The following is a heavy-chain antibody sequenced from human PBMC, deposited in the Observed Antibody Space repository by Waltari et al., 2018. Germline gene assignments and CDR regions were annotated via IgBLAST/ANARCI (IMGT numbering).Heavy chain of an antibody. V-gene: IGHV3-23*01. J-gene: IGHJ4*02. CDR3: AKDEWEHGRLFDY. CDR1: GSTFIRYA. D-gene: IGHD1-26*01. Sequence: EVQLLGSGGGLVQPGGSLRLPCSASGSTFIRYAMRLVPPAPGKGLEWVSAISGSGGSTYYADSVKGRFTISRDNSKNTLYLQMNSLRAEDTAVYYCAKDEWEHGRLFDYWGQGTLVTVSS. CDR2: ISGSGGST.